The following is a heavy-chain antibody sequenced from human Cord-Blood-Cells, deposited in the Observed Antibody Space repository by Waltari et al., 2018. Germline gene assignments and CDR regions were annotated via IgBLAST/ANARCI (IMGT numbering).Heavy chain of an antibody. CDR3: ARSSSGDWYFDL. V-gene: IGHV3-9*01. Sequence: EVQLVESGGGLVQPGRSLRLSCAASGFTFDAYAMPWVRQAPGKGLEWVSGISWNSGSIGYADSVKGRFTISRDNAKNSLYLQMNSLRAEDTALYYCARSSSGDWYFDLWGRGTLVTVSS. CDR2: ISWNSGSI. D-gene: IGHD6-6*01. J-gene: IGHJ2*01. CDR1: GFTFDAYA.